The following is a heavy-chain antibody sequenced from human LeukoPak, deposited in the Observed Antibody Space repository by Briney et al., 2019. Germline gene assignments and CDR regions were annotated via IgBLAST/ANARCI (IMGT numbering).Heavy chain of an antibody. V-gene: IGHV1-18*01. CDR1: GYTFTGQY. CDR3: ARDEITFGGVIALYYFDY. D-gene: IGHD3-16*02. CDR2: ISAYNGNT. Sequence: GASVKVSCKASGYTFTGQYMHWVRQAPGQGLEWMGWISAYNGNTNYAQKLQGRVTMTTDTSTSTAYMELRSLRSDDTAVYYCARDEITFGGVIALYYFDYWGQGTLVTVSS. J-gene: IGHJ4*02.